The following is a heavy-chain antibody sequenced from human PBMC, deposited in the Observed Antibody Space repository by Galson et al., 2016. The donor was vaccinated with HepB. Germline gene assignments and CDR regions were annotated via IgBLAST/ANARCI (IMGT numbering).Heavy chain of an antibody. CDR2: IIPVSETA. D-gene: IGHD2-2*01. V-gene: IGHV1-69*13. J-gene: IGHJ4*02. CDR1: GGTFSSHV. CDR3: AREGSEGGPNIVLVPTAD. Sequence: SVKVSCKASGGTFSSHVISWVRQAPGQGLEWMGGIIPVSETANSAQKFQGRVTLTADESTNTAYMELSSLRSEDTAVYYCAREGSEGGPNIVLVPTADWGQGTLVTVSS.